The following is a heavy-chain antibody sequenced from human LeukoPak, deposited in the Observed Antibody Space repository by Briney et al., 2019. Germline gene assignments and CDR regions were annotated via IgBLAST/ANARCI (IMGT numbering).Heavy chain of an antibody. CDR2: IYYSGST. V-gene: IGHV4-39*07. D-gene: IGHD4-23*01. J-gene: IGHJ4*02. CDR3: ARSLATVVYFDY. CDR1: GGSISTTNYY. Sequence: SETLSLTCTVSGGSISTTNYYWGWIRQPPGKGLEWIGSIYYSGSTYYNPSLKSRVTISVDTSKNQFSLKLSSVTAADTAVYYCARSLATVVYFDYWGQGTLVTVSS.